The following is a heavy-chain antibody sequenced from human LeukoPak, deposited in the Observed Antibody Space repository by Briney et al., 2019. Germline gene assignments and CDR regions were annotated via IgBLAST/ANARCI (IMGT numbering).Heavy chain of an antibody. J-gene: IGHJ5*02. V-gene: IGHV1-2*02. CDR3: ARARAAGTGWFDP. Sequence: ASVKVSCKASGYTFTSSYMHWVRQAPGQGLEWMGGIIPIFGTANYAQKFQGRVTMTRDTSISTVYMELSRLRSDDTAVYYCARARAAGTGWFDPWGEGTLVTVSS. CDR1: GYTFTSSY. D-gene: IGHD6-13*01. CDR2: IIPIFGTA.